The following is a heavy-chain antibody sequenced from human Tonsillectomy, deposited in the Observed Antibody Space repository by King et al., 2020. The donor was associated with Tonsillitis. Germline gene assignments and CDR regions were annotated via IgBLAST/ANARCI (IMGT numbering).Heavy chain of an antibody. CDR1: GGSISSTYSY. Sequence: PLQESGPGLVKPSETLSLTCTVSGGSISSTYSYWGWIRQPPGKGLEWIGSIDYSGSTHYSPSLKSRVPISADTSKNNFSLKLSSVTAADTAVYYCARHFTQMRDDAFDIGGQGTMVIVSS. CDR3: ARHFTQMRDDAFDI. D-gene: IGHD5-24*01. V-gene: IGHV4-39*01. CDR2: IDYSGST. J-gene: IGHJ3*02.